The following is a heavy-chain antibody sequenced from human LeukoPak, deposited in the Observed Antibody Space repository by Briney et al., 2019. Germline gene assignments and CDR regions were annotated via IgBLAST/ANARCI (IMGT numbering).Heavy chain of an antibody. V-gene: IGHV3-53*04. J-gene: IGHJ3*02. CDR1: GFTFSSYA. CDR3: ARDRNAFDI. CDR2: IYSGGST. Sequence: GGSLRLSCAASGFTFSSYAMSWVRQAPGKGLEWVSVIYSGGSTHYADSVKGRFTISRHNSKNTLYLQMNSLRAEDTAMYYCARDRNAFDIWGQGTMVTVSS.